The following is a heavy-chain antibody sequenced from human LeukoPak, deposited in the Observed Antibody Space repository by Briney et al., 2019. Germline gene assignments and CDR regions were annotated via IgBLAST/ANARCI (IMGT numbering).Heavy chain of an antibody. CDR1: GYTFTGYY. CDR2: INPNSGGT. D-gene: IGHD6-19*01. CDR3: ARVCPIAVACDAFDI. Sequence: ASVKVSCKASGYTFTGYYMHWVRQAPGQGLEWMGWINPNSGGTNYAQKFQGRVTMTRDTSISTAYMELSRLRSDDTAVYYCARVCPIAVACDAFDILGQGTMVTVSS. V-gene: IGHV1-2*02. J-gene: IGHJ3*02.